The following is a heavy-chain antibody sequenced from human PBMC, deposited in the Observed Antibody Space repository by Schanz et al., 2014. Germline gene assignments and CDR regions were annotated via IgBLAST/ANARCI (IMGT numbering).Heavy chain of an antibody. D-gene: IGHD6-13*01. CDR3: ARDGEAAAGCDY. CDR2: VNPGGGST. J-gene: IGHJ4*02. Sequence: QVHLEQSGPEVKKPGASVKLSCRASGYPFTNYYIHWVRQAPGQGLEWMGIVNPGGGSTSVAQRFQTRVTLTRDTSTSTVYMELSSLRSEDTAVYYCARDGEAAAGCDYCGQGTLVTVSS. CDR1: GYPFTNYY. V-gene: IGHV1-46*03.